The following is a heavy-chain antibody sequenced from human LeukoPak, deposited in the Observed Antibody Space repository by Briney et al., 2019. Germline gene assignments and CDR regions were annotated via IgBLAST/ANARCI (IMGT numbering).Heavy chain of an antibody. Sequence: GGSLRLSCAASGITFSSYSMNWVRQAPGKGLEWVSSINDNSHYIYYADSVKGRFTTSRDNAKNSLYLQMNSLRAEDTAVYYCVTGPWQPGPVEDYWGQGTLVTVSS. D-gene: IGHD1-14*01. J-gene: IGHJ4*02. V-gene: IGHV3-21*01. CDR2: INDNSHYI. CDR1: GITFSSYS. CDR3: VTGPWQPGPVEDY.